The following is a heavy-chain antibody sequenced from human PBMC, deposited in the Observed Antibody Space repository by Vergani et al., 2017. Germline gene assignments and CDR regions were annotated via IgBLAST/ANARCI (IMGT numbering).Heavy chain of an antibody. V-gene: IGHV3-23*04. J-gene: IGHJ5*02. CDR3: ARDSRYCSSTSCYVGRDWFDP. Sequence: EVQLVESGGGLVKRGGSLRLSCAASGFTFSSYSMNWVRQAPGKGLEWVSAISARYPSTYYADSVKGRFTISRDNSKNMLYLQMNSLRAEDTAVYYCARDSRYCSSTSCYVGRDWFDPWGQGTLVTVSS. D-gene: IGHD2-2*01. CDR1: GFTFSSYS. CDR2: ISARYPST.